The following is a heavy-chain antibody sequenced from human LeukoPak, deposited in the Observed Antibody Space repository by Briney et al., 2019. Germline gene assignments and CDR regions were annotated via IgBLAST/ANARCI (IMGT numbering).Heavy chain of an antibody. CDR1: GGTFGSYT. Sequence: SVKVSCKASGGTFGSYTISWVRQAPGQGLEWMGRIIPILGIANYAQKFQGRVTITADKSTSTAYMELSSLRSEDTAVYYCAQTFRICSSTSCSKPLDYWGQGTLVTASS. J-gene: IGHJ4*02. D-gene: IGHD2-2*01. V-gene: IGHV1-69*02. CDR3: AQTFRICSSTSCSKPLDY. CDR2: IIPILGIA.